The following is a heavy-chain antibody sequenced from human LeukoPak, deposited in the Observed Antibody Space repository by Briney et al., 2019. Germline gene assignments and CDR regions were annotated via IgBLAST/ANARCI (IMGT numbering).Heavy chain of an antibody. CDR2: FNPSGGGT. J-gene: IGHJ4*02. V-gene: IGHV1-46*01. CDR1: RYTFTSYF. CDR3: ARGRFVLDYYRFDY. D-gene: IGHD3-22*01. Sequence: ASVKVSCKASRYTFTSYFMHWVRQAPGQGLEWMGMFNPSGGGTTYAQKFQGRVTMTRDTSTSTVYMELSSLRSEDTAVYYCARGRFVLDYYRFDYWGQRTLVTVSS.